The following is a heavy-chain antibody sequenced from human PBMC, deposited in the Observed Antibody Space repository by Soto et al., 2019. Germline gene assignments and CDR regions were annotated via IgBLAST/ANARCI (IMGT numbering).Heavy chain of an antibody. J-gene: IGHJ6*02. Sequence: ASVKVCSEASGYKYVTYCLTWVRQATGQGLEWMGGISTYSGNTDYAQSLQDRVTMTTDTSTSTVYMELGSLRSDDTAVYYCARGLGTNGLDVWGQGTAVSGSS. CDR3: ARGLGTNGLDV. D-gene: IGHD3-16*01. CDR2: ISTYSGNT. CDR1: GYKYVTYC. V-gene: IGHV1-18*04.